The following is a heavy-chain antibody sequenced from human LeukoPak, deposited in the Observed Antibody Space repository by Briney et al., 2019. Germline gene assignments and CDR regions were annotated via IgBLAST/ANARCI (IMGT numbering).Heavy chain of an antibody. Sequence: SETLSLTRTVSGDSVSTYYWSWIRQPAGKGLEWIGRIYSSVSTNYNPSLKSRVTMSVDTSKDQFSLKLSSVTAADTALYYCARWGGSGTYHFDYWGQGTLVTVSS. J-gene: IGHJ4*02. CDR2: IYSSVST. V-gene: IGHV4-4*07. CDR1: GDSVSTYY. D-gene: IGHD3-10*01. CDR3: ARWGGSGTYHFDY.